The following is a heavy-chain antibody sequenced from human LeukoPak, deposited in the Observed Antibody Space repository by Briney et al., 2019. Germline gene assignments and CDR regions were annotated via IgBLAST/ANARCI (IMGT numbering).Heavy chain of an antibody. J-gene: IGHJ4*02. D-gene: IGHD4-11*01. V-gene: IGHV3-33*06. CDR1: QFTFSHYG. Sequence: GGSLTLSCVASQFTFSHYGMHWVRQAPGRGLEWVAVIWSDGTNQYYADSVKGRFTISRDDSQNTVYLQMNSLGAEDTAVYFCAKDAQRGFDYSNSLEYWGQGTLVTVSS. CDR3: AKDAQRGFDYSNSLEY. CDR2: IWSDGTNQ.